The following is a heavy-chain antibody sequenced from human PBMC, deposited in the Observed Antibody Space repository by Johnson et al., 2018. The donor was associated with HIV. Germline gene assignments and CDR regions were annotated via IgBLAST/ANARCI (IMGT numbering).Heavy chain of an antibody. CDR1: GFSFSSYG. V-gene: IGHV3-30*02. J-gene: IGHJ3*02. CDR2: IQYEGDTK. CDR3: ARDRIAVAQGAFDI. Sequence: QVQLVESGGGVVQPGGSLRLSCAASGFSFSSYGMHWVRQAPGKGLEWVAFIQYEGDTKDYEDSVKGRFNIFSDNSKNTLYLQMNSLRAEYTAVYYCARDRIAVAQGAFDIWGQGTMVTVSS. D-gene: IGHD6-19*01.